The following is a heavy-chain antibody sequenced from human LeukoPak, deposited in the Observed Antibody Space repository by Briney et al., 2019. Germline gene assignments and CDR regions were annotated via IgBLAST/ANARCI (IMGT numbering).Heavy chain of an antibody. CDR2: IYHSGST. V-gene: IGHV4-30-2*01. CDR3: ASRGYSGYDFVDY. D-gene: IGHD5-12*01. J-gene: IGHJ4*02. Sequence: SETLSLTCAVSGGSISSGGYSWSWVRQPPGKGLEWIGYIYHSGSTYYNPSRKSRVTISVDRSKNQFSLKLSSVTAADTAVYYWASRGYSGYDFVDYWGRGTLVSVSS. CDR1: GGSISSGGYS.